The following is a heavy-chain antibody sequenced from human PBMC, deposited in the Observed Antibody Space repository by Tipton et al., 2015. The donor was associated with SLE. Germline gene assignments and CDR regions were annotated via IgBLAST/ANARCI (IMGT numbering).Heavy chain of an antibody. CDR1: GGSLNSGGYS. D-gene: IGHD3/OR15-3a*01. V-gene: IGHV4-30-2*01. J-gene: IGHJ6*03. CDR3: ARGVKGTGYRYFYYYLDV. CDR2: IFHTGST. Sequence: TLSLTCAVSGGSLNSGGYSWSWIRQPPGKGLEWIGDIFHTGSTYYSPSLEGRVTISEDRSKNQFSLRLTSVTAADTAVYYCARGVKGTGYRYFYYYLDVWGKGTTVTVSS.